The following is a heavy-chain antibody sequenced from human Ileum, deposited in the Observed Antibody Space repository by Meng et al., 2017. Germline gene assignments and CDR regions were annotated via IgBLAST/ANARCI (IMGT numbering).Heavy chain of an antibody. J-gene: IGHJ4*02. D-gene: IGHD3-10*01. CDR1: GYTFTGYY. CDR2: INPNSGGT. V-gene: IGHV1-2*02. Sequence: ASVKVSCKASGYTFTGYYMHWVRQAPGQGLEWMGWINPNSGGTNYAQKFQGRVTMTRDTSISTAYMELSRLRSDDTAVYYCARVDYYGSGTMAYWGQGTLVTGAS. CDR3: ARVDYYGSGTMAY.